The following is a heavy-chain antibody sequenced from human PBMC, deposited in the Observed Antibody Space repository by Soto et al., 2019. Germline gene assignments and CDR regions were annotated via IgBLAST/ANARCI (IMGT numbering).Heavy chain of an antibody. CDR1: GGSISTSNW. CDR2: VYRTGST. J-gene: IGHJ4*02. Sequence: QVQLQESGPGLVKPSGTLSLTCAVSGGSISTSNWWSWVRQPPGKGLEWIGEVYRTGSTTYNPSLERRLTISVDKPTNQFSLKLTSVTAADTAVYYCARARATIAAAAIFDCWGQGTLVTVSS. V-gene: IGHV4-4*02. CDR3: ARARATIAAAAIFDC. D-gene: IGHD6-13*01.